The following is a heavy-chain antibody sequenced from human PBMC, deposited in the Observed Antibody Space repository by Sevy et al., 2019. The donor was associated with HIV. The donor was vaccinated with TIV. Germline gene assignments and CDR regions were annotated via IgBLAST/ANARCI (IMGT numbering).Heavy chain of an antibody. CDR2: IYYNGHI. D-gene: IGHD1-26*01. CDR3: AGENAWGRGYS. Sequence: SETLSFTCTVSGGSITSLYWNWIRQPPGKGLEWIANIYYNGHINYNPSLKSRVALSLDTSKNQFSLRLSSVTAADTAMYHCAGENAWGRGYSWGQGTLVTVSS. V-gene: IGHV4-59*08. CDR1: GGSITSLY. J-gene: IGHJ4*02.